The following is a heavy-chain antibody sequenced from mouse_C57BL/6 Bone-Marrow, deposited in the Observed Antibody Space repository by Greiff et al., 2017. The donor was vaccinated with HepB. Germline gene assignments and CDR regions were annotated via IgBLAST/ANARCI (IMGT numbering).Heavy chain of an antibody. J-gene: IGHJ4*01. CDR3: ARRLAYYAMDY. Sequence: QVQLQQSGAELVKPGASVKMSCKASGYTFTSYWITWVKQRPGQGLEWIGDIYPGSGSTNYNEKFKSKATLTVDTSSSTAYMQLSSLTSEDSAVYYCARRLAYYAMDYWGQGTSVTVSS. V-gene: IGHV1-55*01. CDR1: GYTFTSYW. CDR2: IYPGSGST.